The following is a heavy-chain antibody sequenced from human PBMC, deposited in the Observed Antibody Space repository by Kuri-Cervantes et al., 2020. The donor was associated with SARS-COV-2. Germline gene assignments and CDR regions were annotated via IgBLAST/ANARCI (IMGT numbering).Heavy chain of an antibody. CDR1: GYTFTGYY. V-gene: IGHV1-2*02. D-gene: IGHD3-3*01. CDR2: INPNSGGT. J-gene: IGHJ4*02. CDR3: ATGFPIFGVVIIDY. Sequence: ASVKVSCKASGYTFTGYYMHWVRQAPGQGLEWMGWINPNSGGTNYAQKFQGRVTMTRDTSISTAYMELSSLRSEDTAVYYCATGFPIFGVVIIDYWGQGTLVTVSS.